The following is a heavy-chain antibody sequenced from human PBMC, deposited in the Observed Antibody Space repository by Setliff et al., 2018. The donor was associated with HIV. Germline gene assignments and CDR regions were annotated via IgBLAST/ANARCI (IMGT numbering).Heavy chain of an antibody. CDR3: ARGRGYSGYYYYYYYMDV. CDR2: IYNSGAT. D-gene: IGHD5-12*01. V-gene: IGHV4-59*12. J-gene: IGHJ6*03. Sequence: SETLSLTCTVSGGFISNFYWSWIRQTPGKGLEWIGHIYNSGATNYNPSLKSRVTISVDTSKNQFSLKLSSVTAADTAVYYCARGRGYSGYYYYYYYMDVWGKGTTVTVSS. CDR1: GGFISNFY.